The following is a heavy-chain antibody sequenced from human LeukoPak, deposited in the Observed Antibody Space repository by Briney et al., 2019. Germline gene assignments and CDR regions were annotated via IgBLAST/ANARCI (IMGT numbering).Heavy chain of an antibody. CDR1: GYTLTELS. Sequence: ASVKVSCKVSGYTLTELSMHWVRQAPGKGLEWMGGFDPEDGETIYAQKFQGRVTMTEDTSTDTAYMELSSLRSEDTAVYYCATGNSSGYYRAYDAFDIWGQGTMVTVSS. J-gene: IGHJ3*02. CDR2: FDPEDGET. V-gene: IGHV1-24*01. CDR3: ATGNSSGYYRAYDAFDI. D-gene: IGHD3-22*01.